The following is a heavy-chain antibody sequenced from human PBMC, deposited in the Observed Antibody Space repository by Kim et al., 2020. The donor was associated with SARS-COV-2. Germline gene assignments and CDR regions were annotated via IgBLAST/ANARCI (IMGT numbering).Heavy chain of an antibody. CDR1: GYSFTSYW. CDR2: IDPSYSYT. CDR3: AAEGATMHDYGSHQRLGAGDAFDI. D-gene: IGHD4-17*01. V-gene: IGHV5-10-1*01. Sequence: GASLKISCKGSGYSFTSYWISWVRQMPGKGLEWMGRIDPSYSYTNYSPSFQGHVTISADKSISTAYLQWSSLKASDTAMYYCAAEGATMHDYGSHQRLGAGDAFDIWGQGTMVTVSS. J-gene: IGHJ3*02.